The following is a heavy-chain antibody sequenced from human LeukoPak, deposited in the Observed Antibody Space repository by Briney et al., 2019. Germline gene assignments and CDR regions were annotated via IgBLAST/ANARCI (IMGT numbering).Heavy chain of an antibody. CDR3: ARGIAAAGTGNY. CDR1: GYTFTRYF. Sequence: ASVKVSCKASGYTFTRYFMHWVRQAPGQGLEWMGWINPNSGGTNYAQKFQGRVTMTRDTSISTAYMELSRLRSDDTAVYYCARGIAAAGTGNYWGQGTLVTVSS. D-gene: IGHD6-13*01. CDR2: INPNSGGT. J-gene: IGHJ4*02. V-gene: IGHV1-2*02.